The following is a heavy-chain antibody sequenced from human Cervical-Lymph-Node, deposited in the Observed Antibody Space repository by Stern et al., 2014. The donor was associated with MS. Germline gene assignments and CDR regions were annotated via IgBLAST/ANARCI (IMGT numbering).Heavy chain of an antibody. CDR2: ISVYNGNT. J-gene: IGHJ4*02. V-gene: IGHV1-18*01. D-gene: IGHD1-20*01. Sequence: QLVQSGAEVKKPGASVKVSCKASGYTFTRYDIAWVRQAPGQGLEWMGWISVYNGNTKYAQKLQGRVTMTRDTSTNTAYMELRSLISDDTAVYYCARWAYNWNFDYWGQGTLVTVSS. CDR1: GYTFTRYD. CDR3: ARWAYNWNFDY.